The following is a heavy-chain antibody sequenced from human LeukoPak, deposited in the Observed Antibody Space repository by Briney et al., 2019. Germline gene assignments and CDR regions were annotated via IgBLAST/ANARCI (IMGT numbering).Heavy chain of an antibody. CDR2: VNGDSAII. D-gene: IGHD2-15*01. Sequence: GGSLRLSCAASGFTFSSHGMNWVCQAPGKGLEWVAYVNGDSAIIHYTDSVKGRFTISRDNAKNSLYLQMNSLRDEDTAIYYCAKAPRGVDNWFDPWGQGTLVTVSS. V-gene: IGHV3-48*02. J-gene: IGHJ5*02. CDR3: AKAPRGVDNWFDP. CDR1: GFTFSSHG.